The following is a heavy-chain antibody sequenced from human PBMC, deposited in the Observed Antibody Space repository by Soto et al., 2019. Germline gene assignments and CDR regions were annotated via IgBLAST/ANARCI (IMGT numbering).Heavy chain of an antibody. Sequence: GGSLRLSCTASGFTFSSYDMSWGRQAPGKGLEWVSVISDNGGATYYVDSVKGRFTISRDNSRNILYLQMNSLRVEDTAVYYCTKRLGSTATTYGDSWGQGTLVTVSS. CDR1: GFTFSSYD. J-gene: IGHJ4*02. V-gene: IGHV3-23*01. CDR2: ISDNGGAT. CDR3: TKRLGSTATTYGDS. D-gene: IGHD1-1*01.